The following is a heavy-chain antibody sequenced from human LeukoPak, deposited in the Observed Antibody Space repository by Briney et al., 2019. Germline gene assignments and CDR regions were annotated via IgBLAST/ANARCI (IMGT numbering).Heavy chain of an antibody. V-gene: IGHV3-53*01. CDR1: GFTGSDNY. CDR3: AGSSGYDPSFDY. Sequence: GGSLRRYCAASGFTGSDNYGSWVRQAPGMGLEWVSAIHSSGATCYADSVKGRFTISRDNSKNTLYLQMNSLRAEDTAVYYCAGSSGYDPSFDYWGQGTLVTVSS. J-gene: IGHJ4*02. CDR2: IHSSGAT. D-gene: IGHD5-12*01.